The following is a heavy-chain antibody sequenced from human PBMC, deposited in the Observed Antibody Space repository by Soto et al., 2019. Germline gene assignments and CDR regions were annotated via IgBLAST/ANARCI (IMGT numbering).Heavy chain of an antibody. Sequence: PSETLSLTCTVSGGSISSYYWSWIRQPPGKGLEWIGYIYYSGSTNYNPSLKSRVTISVDTSRNQFSLKLSSVTAADTAVYYCARGGDDFWSGYRFDYWGQGTLVTVSS. CDR2: IYYSGST. CDR1: GGSISSYY. J-gene: IGHJ4*02. CDR3: ARGGDDFWSGYRFDY. V-gene: IGHV4-59*01. D-gene: IGHD3-3*01.